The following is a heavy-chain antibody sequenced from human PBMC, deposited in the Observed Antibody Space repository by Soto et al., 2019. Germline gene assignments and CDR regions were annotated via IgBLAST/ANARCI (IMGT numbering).Heavy chain of an antibody. V-gene: IGHV1-18*01. D-gene: IGHD3-3*01. Sequence: QVQLVQSGAEVKKPGASVKVSCKASGYTFTSYGISWVRQAPGQGLEWMGWISAYNGNTNYAQKLQGRVTMTTDTXTXXAYMELRSLRSDDTAVYYCARDRAVNYDFWSGYPYWGQGTLVTVSS. CDR3: ARDRAVNYDFWSGYPY. CDR2: ISAYNGNT. CDR1: GYTFTSYG. J-gene: IGHJ4*02.